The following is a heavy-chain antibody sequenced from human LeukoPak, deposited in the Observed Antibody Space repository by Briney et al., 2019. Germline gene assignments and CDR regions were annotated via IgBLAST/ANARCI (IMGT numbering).Heavy chain of an antibody. V-gene: IGHV3-30-3*01. J-gene: IGHJ3*02. Sequence: GGSQRLSCEASGFTFSSYPMDWVRQAPGKGLEWVAIISDDGTNRYYADSVKGRFTISRDDSNNTVYLQMNSLRVDDTAIYFCARGKFFDIWGQGTMVTVSS. CDR2: ISDDGTNR. CDR3: ARGKFFDI. CDR1: GFTFSSYP.